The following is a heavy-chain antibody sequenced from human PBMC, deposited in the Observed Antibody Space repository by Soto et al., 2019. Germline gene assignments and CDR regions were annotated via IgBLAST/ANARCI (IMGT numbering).Heavy chain of an antibody. Sequence: QVQLQQWGAGLLKPSETLSLTCAVYGGSFSGYYWSWIRQPPGKGLEWIGEINHSGSTNYNPSLKIRVTISVDTSRNQFSLKLSSVTAADTAVYYCARYYYDSSGHYRSDGMDVWGQGTTVTVSS. V-gene: IGHV4-34*01. CDR2: INHSGST. CDR3: ARYYYDSSGHYRSDGMDV. CDR1: GGSFSGYY. J-gene: IGHJ6*02. D-gene: IGHD3-22*01.